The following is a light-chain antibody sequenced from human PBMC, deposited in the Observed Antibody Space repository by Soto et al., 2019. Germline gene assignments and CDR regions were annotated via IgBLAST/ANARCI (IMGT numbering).Light chain of an antibody. V-gene: IGKV3-15*01. Sequence: EIVMTQSPGTLSVSPGERATLSCRASQSVSSNLAWYQQKPGQAPRLLIYGASTRAPGIPVRFSGSGSGTEFTLTISSLQSEDFATYYCQQYNNWPPITFGGETKVEIK. CDR1: QSVSSN. CDR3: QQYNNWPPIT. J-gene: IGKJ4*01. CDR2: GAS.